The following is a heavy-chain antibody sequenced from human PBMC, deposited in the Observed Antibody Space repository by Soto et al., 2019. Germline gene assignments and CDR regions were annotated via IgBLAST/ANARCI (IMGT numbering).Heavy chain of an antibody. J-gene: IGHJ5*02. CDR3: ARDLGYQLLYNWFDP. V-gene: IGHV1-69*05. D-gene: IGHD2-2*02. CDR1: GGTFSSYA. Sequence: SVKVSCKASGGTFSSYAISWVRQAPGQGLEWMGGIIPIFGTANYAQKFQGRVTITTDESTSTAYMELSSLRSEDTAVYYCARDLGYQLLYNWFDPWGQGTLVTVSS. CDR2: IIPIFGTA.